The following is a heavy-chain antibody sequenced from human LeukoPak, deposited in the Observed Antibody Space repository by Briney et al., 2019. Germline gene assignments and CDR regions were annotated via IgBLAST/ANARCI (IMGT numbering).Heavy chain of an antibody. CDR3: ARDTQGGYYYYYYMDV. J-gene: IGHJ6*03. D-gene: IGHD2-15*01. CDR1: GYTFTGYY. V-gene: IGHV1-18*04. CDR2: ISAYNGNT. Sequence: GASVKVSCKASGYTFTGYYMHWVRQAPGQGLEWMGWISAYNGNTNYAQKLQGRVTMTTDTSTSTAYMELGSLRSDDTAVYYCARDTQGGYYYYYYMDVWGKGTTVTISS.